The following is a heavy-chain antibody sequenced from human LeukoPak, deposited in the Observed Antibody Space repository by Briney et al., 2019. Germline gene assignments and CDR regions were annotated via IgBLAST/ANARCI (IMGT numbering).Heavy chain of an antibody. V-gene: IGHV1-2*02. J-gene: IGHJ4*02. CDR2: INPDSGGT. CDR1: GYTFTGYY. Sequence: ASVKVSCKTSGYTFTGYYIQWVRQAPGQGLEWMGYINPDSGGTNYAQEFQGRVTMTRDTSISTAYMELRSLRSDDTAVYYCARGYCSSTSCYPPDYWGQGTLVTVSS. CDR3: ARGYCSSTSCYPPDY. D-gene: IGHD2-2*01.